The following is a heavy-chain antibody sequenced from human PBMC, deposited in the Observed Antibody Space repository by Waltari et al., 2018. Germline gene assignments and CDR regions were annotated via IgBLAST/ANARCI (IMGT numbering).Heavy chain of an antibody. Sequence: QVQLVQSGAEVKKTGASVKVSCKASGYTFTGYYMPWVRTAPGQGLEWMGRINPNSGGTNYAQKFQGRVTMTRDTSISTAYMELSRLRSDDTAVYYCAREETVTTALTPAPPLGVWGQGTTVTVSS. V-gene: IGHV1-2*06. CDR3: AREETVTTALTPAPPLGV. CDR2: INPNSGGT. J-gene: IGHJ6*02. D-gene: IGHD4-17*01. CDR1: GYTFTGYY.